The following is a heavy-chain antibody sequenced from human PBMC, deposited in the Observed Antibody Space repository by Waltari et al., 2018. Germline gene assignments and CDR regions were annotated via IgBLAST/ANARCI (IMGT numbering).Heavy chain of an antibody. J-gene: IGHJ4*02. Sequence: QVQLQQWGAGLLKPSETLSLTCAVYGGSFSGYYWSWIRQPPGKGLEWIGEINHRGSTNYNPSLKSRVTISVDTSKNQFSLKRSSVTAADTAVYYCARAQGDYWGQGTLVTVSS. V-gene: IGHV4-34*01. CDR1: GGSFSGYY. CDR2: INHRGST. CDR3: ARAQGDY.